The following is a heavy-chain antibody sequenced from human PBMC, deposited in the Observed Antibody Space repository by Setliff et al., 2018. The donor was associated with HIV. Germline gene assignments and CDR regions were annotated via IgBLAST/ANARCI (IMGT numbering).Heavy chain of an antibody. CDR3: ARSRAAGFDY. D-gene: IGHD6-13*01. CDR2: ISYDGSNK. J-gene: IGHJ4*02. V-gene: IGHV3-30*04. CDR1: GFTFSSYA. Sequence: LRLSCAASGFTFSSYAMHWVRQAPGKGLEWVAVISYDGSNKYYADSVKGRLTISRDNSKNTLYLQMNSLRAEDTAVYCCARSRAAGFDYWGQGTLVTVSS.